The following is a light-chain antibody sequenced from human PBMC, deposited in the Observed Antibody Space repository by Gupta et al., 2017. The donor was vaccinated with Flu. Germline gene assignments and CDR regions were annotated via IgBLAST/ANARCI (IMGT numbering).Light chain of an antibody. Sequence: TLSVSPGESATLSCRASQSVSSKLAWYQQKPGQAPRLLIYGASTRATGIPARFSGSGSGTEFTLTISSLQSEDFAVYYCQQHNDSFLYTFGQGTKLEIK. V-gene: IGKV3-15*01. J-gene: IGKJ2*01. CDR1: QSVSSK. CDR3: QQHNDSFLYT. CDR2: GAS.